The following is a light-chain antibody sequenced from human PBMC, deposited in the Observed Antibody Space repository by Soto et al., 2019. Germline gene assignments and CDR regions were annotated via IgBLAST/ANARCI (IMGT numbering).Light chain of an antibody. CDR2: GNN. V-gene: IGLV1-40*01. Sequence: QSVQRHPPSVSWSPGHTITISCSGTNCNVGSSYDVNWCRQLPGTVPRLLIYGNNNRPSGVPDRFSGSKSGTTASLAISGRLDDDEADDYCHCSDSTPSGFVFGSGTKVTVL. J-gene: IGLJ6*01. CDR3: HCSDSTPSGFV. CDR1: NCNVGSSYD.